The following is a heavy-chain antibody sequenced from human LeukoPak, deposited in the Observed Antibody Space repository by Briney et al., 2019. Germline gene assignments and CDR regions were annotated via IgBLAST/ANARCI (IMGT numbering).Heavy chain of an antibody. V-gene: IGHV4-34*01. CDR3: ARVCRDYIWGSYRYFDY. Sequence: SETLSLTCAVYGGSFSGYYWSWIRQPPGKGLEWIGEINHSGSTNYNPSLKSRVTISVDMSKNQFSLKLSSVTAADTAVYYCARVCRDYIWGSYRYFDYWGQGTLVTVSS. CDR1: GGSFSGYY. CDR2: INHSGST. J-gene: IGHJ4*02. D-gene: IGHD3-16*02.